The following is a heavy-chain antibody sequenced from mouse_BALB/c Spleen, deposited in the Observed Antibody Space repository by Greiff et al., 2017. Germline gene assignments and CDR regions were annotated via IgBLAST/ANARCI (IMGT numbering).Heavy chain of an antibody. CDR1: GYTFTSYW. CDR2: IYPSDSYT. CDR3: TRSAVPYYYAMDY. V-gene: IGHV1-69*02. D-gene: IGHD1-1*01. Sequence: QVQLQQPGAELVRPGASVKLSCKASGYTFTSYWINWVKQRPGQGLEWIGNIYPSDSYTNYNQKFKDKATLTVDKSSSTAYMQLSSPTSEDSAVYYCTRSAVPYYYAMDYWGQGTSVTVSS. J-gene: IGHJ4*01.